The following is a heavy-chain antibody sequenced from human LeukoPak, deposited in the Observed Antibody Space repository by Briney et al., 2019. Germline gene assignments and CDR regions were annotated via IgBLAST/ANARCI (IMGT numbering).Heavy chain of an antibody. CDR2: ISSSSSYI. Sequence: GGSLRLSCAASGFTFSSYSMNWVRKAPGKGLEWVSSISSSSSYIYYADSVKGRFTISRDNAKNSLYLQMNSLRAEDTAVYYCARDGYSGYDTWLVRVIYFDYWGQGTLVTVSS. CDR1: GFTFSSYS. CDR3: ARDGYSGYDTWLVRVIYFDY. D-gene: IGHD5-12*01. V-gene: IGHV3-21*01. J-gene: IGHJ4*02.